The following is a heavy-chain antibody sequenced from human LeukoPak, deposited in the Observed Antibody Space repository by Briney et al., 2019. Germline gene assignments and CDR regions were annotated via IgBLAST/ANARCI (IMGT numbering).Heavy chain of an antibody. Sequence: SETLSLTCTVSGGSISSYYWSWIRQPPGKGLEWIGYIYYSGSTNYNPSLKSRVTISVDTSKNQFSLKLSSVTAADTAVYYCGLAAFRSNWFDPWGQGTLVTVSS. V-gene: IGHV4-59*12. CDR1: GGSISSYY. CDR2: IYYSGST. J-gene: IGHJ5*02. CDR3: GLAAFRSNWFDP. D-gene: IGHD2-21*01.